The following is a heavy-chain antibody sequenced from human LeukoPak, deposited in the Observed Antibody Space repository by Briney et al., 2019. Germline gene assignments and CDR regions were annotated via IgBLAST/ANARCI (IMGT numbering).Heavy chain of an antibody. CDR2: IYYSGST. CDR1: GGSISSSSCY. CDR3: ASPLYDYVWGRIDY. D-gene: IGHD3-16*01. J-gene: IGHJ4*02. V-gene: IGHV4-39*01. Sequence: SETLSLTCTVSGGSISSSSCYWGWIRQPPGKGLEWIGSIYYSGSTYYNPSLKSRVTISVDTSKNQFSLKLSSVTAADTAVYYCASPLYDYVWGRIDYWGQGTLVTVSS.